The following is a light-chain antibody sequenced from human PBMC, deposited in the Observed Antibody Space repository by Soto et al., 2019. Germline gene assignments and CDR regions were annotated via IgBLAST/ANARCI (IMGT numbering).Light chain of an antibody. J-gene: IGKJ1*01. Sequence: EIVLTQSPATLSLSPGERATLSCRASQSVSSYLAWFQQKPGQAPRLLIYAASNRATGIPARFSGSGSGTDFTLTISSLEPEDFAVYYCQQRSAWPRTFGQGTKVDIK. CDR1: QSVSSY. V-gene: IGKV3-11*01. CDR3: QQRSAWPRT. CDR2: AAS.